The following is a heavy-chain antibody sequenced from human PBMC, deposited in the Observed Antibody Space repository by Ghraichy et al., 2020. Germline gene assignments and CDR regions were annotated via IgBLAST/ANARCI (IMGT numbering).Heavy chain of an antibody. CDR1: GGSISSYY. D-gene: IGHD3-22*01. V-gene: IGHV4-59*01. CDR3: ARDPALYDSSGYSAFDI. CDR2: IYYSGST. Sequence: SETLSLTCTVSGGSISSYYWSWIRQPPGKGLEWIGYIYYSGSTNYNPSLKSRVTISVDTSKNQFSLKLSSVTAADTAVYYCARDPALYDSSGYSAFDIWGQGTMVTVSS. J-gene: IGHJ3*02.